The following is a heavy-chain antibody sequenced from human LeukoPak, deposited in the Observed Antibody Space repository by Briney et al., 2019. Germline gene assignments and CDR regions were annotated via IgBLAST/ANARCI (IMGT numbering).Heavy chain of an antibody. D-gene: IGHD2-8*01. Sequence: GGSLRLSCAASGFRVSNYAVSWVRLAPGKGLEWVSGVRGSEDSTYYADSVKGRFTVSRDTSRNTLYLQMDSLRAEDTAVYYCAKDGYCTTVTCYGWLDYWGLGTLVTVSS. V-gene: IGHV3-23*01. CDR2: VRGSEDST. CDR3: AKDGYCTTVTCYGWLDY. J-gene: IGHJ4*02. CDR1: GFRVSNYA.